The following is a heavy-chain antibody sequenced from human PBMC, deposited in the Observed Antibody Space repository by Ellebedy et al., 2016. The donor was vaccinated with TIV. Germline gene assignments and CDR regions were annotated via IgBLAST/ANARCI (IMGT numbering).Heavy chain of an antibody. CDR2: MNPNSGNT. CDR1: GYTFTSYD. D-gene: IGHD3-22*01. Sequence: ASVKVSCXASGYTFTSYDINWVRQATGQGLEWMGWMNPNSGNTGYAQKFQGRVTMTRNTSINTAYMELSSLTSEDTAVYYCARELYTVYYYDGSGYLNWFDPWGQGTLVTVSS. V-gene: IGHV1-8*01. J-gene: IGHJ5*02. CDR3: ARELYTVYYYDGSGYLNWFDP.